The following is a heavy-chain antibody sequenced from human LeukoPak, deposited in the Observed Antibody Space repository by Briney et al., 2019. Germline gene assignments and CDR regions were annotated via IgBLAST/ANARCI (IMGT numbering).Heavy chain of an antibody. CDR3: AREGNDILTGYPDYFDY. CDR2: ISSSSSYI. CDR1: GFTFSSYS. Sequence: GGSLRLSCAASGFTFSSYSMNWVRQAPGKGLEWVSSISSSSSYIYYADSVKGRFTISRDNAKNSLYLQMNSLRAEDTAVYYCAREGNDILTGYPDYFDYWGQGTLVTVSS. D-gene: IGHD3-9*01. J-gene: IGHJ4*02. V-gene: IGHV3-21*01.